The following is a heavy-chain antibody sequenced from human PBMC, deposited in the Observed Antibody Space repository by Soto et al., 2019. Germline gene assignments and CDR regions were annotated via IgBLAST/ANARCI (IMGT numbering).Heavy chain of an antibody. D-gene: IGHD6-6*01. CDR2: IYHSGST. CDR3: ARASSSPIPGDY. Sequence: QVQLQESGPGLVKPSGTLSLTCAVSGGSISSSNWWSWVRQPPGKGLEWIGEIYHSGSTNYNPSLNSRLRTSVVKTNSQCGLQQSSLTAADAAVYYCARASSSPIPGDYWGQGTLVTVSS. CDR1: GGSISSSNW. V-gene: IGHV4-4*02. J-gene: IGHJ4*02.